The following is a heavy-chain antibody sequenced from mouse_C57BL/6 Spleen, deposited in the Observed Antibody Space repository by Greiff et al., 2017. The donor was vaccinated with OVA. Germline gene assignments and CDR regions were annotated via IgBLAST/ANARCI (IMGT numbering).Heavy chain of an antibody. D-gene: IGHD1-2*01. CDR3: ARTSTARNAMDY. V-gene: IGHV1-81*01. CDR1: GYTFTSYG. CDR2: IYPRSGNT. Sequence: VQLQESGAELARPGASVKLSCTASGYTFTSYGISWVQQRTGQGLEWIGEIYPRSGNTYYNEKFKGKATLTADKSSSTAYMELRSLTSEDSAVYFCARTSTARNAMDYWGQGTSVTVSS. J-gene: IGHJ4*01.